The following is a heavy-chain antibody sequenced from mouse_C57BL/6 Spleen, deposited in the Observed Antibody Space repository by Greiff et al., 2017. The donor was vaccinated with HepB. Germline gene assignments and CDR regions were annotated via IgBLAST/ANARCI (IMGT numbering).Heavy chain of an antibody. Sequence: QVQLKESGAELVMPGASVKLSCKASGYTFTSYWMHWVKQRPGQGLEWIGEIDPSDSYTNYNQKFKGKSTLTVDKSSSTAYMQLSSLTSEDSAVYYCARWGTVVATDYWGQGTTLTVSS. CDR2: IDPSDSYT. CDR1: GYTFTSYW. D-gene: IGHD1-1*01. V-gene: IGHV1-69*01. J-gene: IGHJ2*01. CDR3: ARWGTVVATDY.